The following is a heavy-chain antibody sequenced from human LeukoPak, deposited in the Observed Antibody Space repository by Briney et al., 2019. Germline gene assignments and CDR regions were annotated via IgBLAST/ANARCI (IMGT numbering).Heavy chain of an antibody. V-gene: IGHV3-64*01. CDR3: AREGYSSGYCGAFDV. CDR2: LGSDGFST. D-gene: IGHD3-22*01. CDR1: GFTFGDYS. Sequence: PGGSLRLSCTASGFTFGDYSMSWVRQAPGKGLEYVSGLGSDGFSTYYGNSVKGRFTISRDNAKNTLYLQMDSLRAEDMAMYYCAREGYSSGYCGAFDVWGQGTMVTVSS. J-gene: IGHJ3*01.